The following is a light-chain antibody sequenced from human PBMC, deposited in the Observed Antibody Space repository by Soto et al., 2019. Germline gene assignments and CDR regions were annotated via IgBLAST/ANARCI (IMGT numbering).Light chain of an antibody. CDR2: TAS. J-gene: IGKJ4*01. V-gene: IGKV1-9*01. CDR3: QQLKSYPLT. CDR1: QGISTY. Sequence: DIQLTQSPSFLSASVGDRVTITCRATQGISTYLAWYQQNPGKAPKLLIYTASTLQSGGPSRFSGSGSGTEFTLTISSLRPEDFATYYCQQLKSYPLTFGGGTKVEIK.